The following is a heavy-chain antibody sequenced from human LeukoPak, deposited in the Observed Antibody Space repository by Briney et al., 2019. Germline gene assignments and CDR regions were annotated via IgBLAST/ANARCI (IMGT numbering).Heavy chain of an antibody. CDR2: IIPILGIA. CDR3: ARHSQWGVIPWAFDI. Sequence: SSVKVSCKASGGTFSSYTISWVRQAPGQGLEWMGRIIPILGIANYAQKFQGRVTITADKSTSTAYMELSSLRSEDTAVYYCARHSQWGVIPWAFDIWGQGTMVTVSS. CDR1: GGTFSSYT. V-gene: IGHV1-69*02. J-gene: IGHJ3*02. D-gene: IGHD3-16*02.